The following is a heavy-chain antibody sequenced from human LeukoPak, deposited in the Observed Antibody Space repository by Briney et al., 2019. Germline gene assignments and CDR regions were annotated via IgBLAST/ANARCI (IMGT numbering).Heavy chain of an antibody. V-gene: IGHV4-39*07. CDR2: IYYSGST. D-gene: IGHD3-10*01. Sequence: SETLSLTCTVSGGSISSSSYYWGWIRQPPGKGLEWIGSIYYSGSTYYNPSLKSRVAISVDTSKNQFSLKLSSVTAADTAVYYCARDELGDWGQGTLVTVSS. CDR3: ARDELGD. J-gene: IGHJ4*02. CDR1: GGSISSSSYY.